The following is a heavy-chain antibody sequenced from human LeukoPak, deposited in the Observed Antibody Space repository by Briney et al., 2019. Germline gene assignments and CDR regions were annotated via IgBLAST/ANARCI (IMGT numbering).Heavy chain of an antibody. CDR2: IYYSGST. D-gene: IGHD6-19*01. CDR3: ASQKREQWLVRPDAFDI. Sequence: SETPSLTCTVSGGSISSYYWSWIRQPPGKGLEWIGYIYYSGSTNYNPSLKSRVTISVDTSKNQFSLKLSSVTAADTAVYYCASQKREQWLVRPDAFDIWGQGTMVTVSS. CDR1: GGSISSYY. V-gene: IGHV4-59*01. J-gene: IGHJ3*02.